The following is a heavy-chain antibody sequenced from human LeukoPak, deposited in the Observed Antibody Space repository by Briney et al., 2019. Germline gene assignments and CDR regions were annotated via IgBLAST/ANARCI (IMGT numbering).Heavy chain of an antibody. CDR2: IYSGGST. V-gene: IGHV3-53*01. J-gene: IGHJ4*02. D-gene: IGHD3-22*01. CDR1: GFTVSSNC. Sequence: GGSLRLSCAASGFTVSSNCMNWVRQAPGKGLEWVSVIYSGGSTYYADTVKGRFTIPRDNSKNTLYLQMNSLRAEDTAVYYCARNLYYYDSSGYYYYWGQGTLVTVSS. CDR3: ARNLYYYDSSGYYYY.